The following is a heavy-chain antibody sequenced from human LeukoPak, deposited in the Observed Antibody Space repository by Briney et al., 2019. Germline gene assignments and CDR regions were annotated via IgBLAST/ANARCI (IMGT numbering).Heavy chain of an antibody. CDR3: ARDPRRYYYDSSGPRFDY. Sequence: PGGSRRLSCAASGFTFSSYWMHWVRQAPGKGLVWVSRINSDGSSTSYADSVKGRFTISRDNAKNTLYLQMNSLRAEDTAVYYCARDPRRYYYDSSGPRFDYWGQGTLVTVSS. D-gene: IGHD3-22*01. CDR2: INSDGSST. CDR1: GFTFSSYW. V-gene: IGHV3-74*01. J-gene: IGHJ4*02.